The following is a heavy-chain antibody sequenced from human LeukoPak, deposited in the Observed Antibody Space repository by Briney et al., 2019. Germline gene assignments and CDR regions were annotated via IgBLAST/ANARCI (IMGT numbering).Heavy chain of an antibody. J-gene: IGHJ5*02. Sequence: ASVKVSCKASGYTFTGYYMHWVRQAPGQGLEWMGWINPNSGGTNYAQKFQGRVTMTRDTSISTAYMELSRLRSDDTAVYYCATYCSSTSRSRAGYNWFDPWGQGTLVTVSS. CDR2: INPNSGGT. D-gene: IGHD2-2*01. CDR1: GYTFTGYY. CDR3: ATYCSSTSRSRAGYNWFDP. V-gene: IGHV1-2*02.